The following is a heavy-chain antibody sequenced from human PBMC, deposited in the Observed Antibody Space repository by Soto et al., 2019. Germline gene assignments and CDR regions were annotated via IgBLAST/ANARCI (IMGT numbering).Heavy chain of an antibody. CDR1: GGSISSGGYY. Sequence: SETLSLTCTVSGGSISSGGYYWSWIRQHPGKGLEWIGYIYYSGSTYYNPSLKSRVTISVDTSKNQFSLKLSSVTAADTAVYYCARGPYDSHFDYWDQGTLVTVSS. CDR3: ARGPYDSHFDY. CDR2: IYYSGST. D-gene: IGHD3-22*01. V-gene: IGHV4-31*03. J-gene: IGHJ4*02.